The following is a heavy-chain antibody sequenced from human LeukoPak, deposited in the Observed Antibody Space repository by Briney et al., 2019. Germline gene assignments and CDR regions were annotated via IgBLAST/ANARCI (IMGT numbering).Heavy chain of an antibody. J-gene: IGHJ4*02. V-gene: IGHV1-18*01. D-gene: IGHD3-22*01. CDR2: ISTYNGNT. Sequence: ASVKVSCKASGYTFTGISWVRQAPGQGLEWMGWISTYNGNTNYAQKLQGRVTMTRDTSTSTAYIELRSLRSDDTAVYYCAVYYYDSSGLDYWGQGTSVTVSS. CDR1: GYTFTG. CDR3: AVYYYDSSGLDY.